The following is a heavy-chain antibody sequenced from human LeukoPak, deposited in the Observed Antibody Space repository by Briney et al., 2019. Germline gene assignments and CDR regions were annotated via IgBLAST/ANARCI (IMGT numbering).Heavy chain of an antibody. J-gene: IGHJ4*02. V-gene: IGHV3-30*03. Sequence: GTSLRLSCVASGFTFSNYGIHWVRQAPGKGLEWVAVISRDGSNKYYADSVKGRFTISRDNSQNTLHLQMNSLRAEDTAVYYCAMYYDILTQDYWGQGTLVTVSS. CDR2: ISRDGSNK. CDR3: AMYYDILTQDY. CDR1: GFTFSNYG. D-gene: IGHD3-9*01.